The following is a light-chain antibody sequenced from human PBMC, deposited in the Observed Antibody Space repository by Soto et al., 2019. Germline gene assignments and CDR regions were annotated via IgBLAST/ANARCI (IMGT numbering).Light chain of an antibody. CDR3: QQSYSTPRT. CDR2: AAS. J-gene: IGKJ1*01. V-gene: IGKV1-39*01. Sequence: EIQMKHSASALSSSVGDRVTITCRASQSISSYLNWYQQKPGKVPKLLIYAASSLQSGVPSRFSGSGSGTDFTLTISSLQPEDFATYYCQQSYSTPRTFCQGTKVDI. CDR1: QSISSY.